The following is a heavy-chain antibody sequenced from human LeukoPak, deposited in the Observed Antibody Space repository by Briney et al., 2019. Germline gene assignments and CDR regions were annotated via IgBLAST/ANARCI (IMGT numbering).Heavy chain of an antibody. CDR1: GGSISSYY. J-gene: IGHJ4*02. Sequence: PSETLSLTCTVSGGSISSYYWSWIRQPPGKGLEWIGYIYYSGMTNYNPSLKSRVTISLDTSKNQFSLKLSSVTAADTAVYYCASADYDDYYIDFWGQGPLVTVSS. D-gene: IGHD4-17*01. V-gene: IGHV4-59*01. CDR2: IYYSGMT. CDR3: ASADYDDYYIDF.